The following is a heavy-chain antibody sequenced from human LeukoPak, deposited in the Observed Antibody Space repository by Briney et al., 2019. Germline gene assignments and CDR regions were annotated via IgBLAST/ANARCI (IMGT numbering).Heavy chain of an antibody. CDR2: ISSSSSYI. Sequence: PGGSLRLSCAASGFTFSSYSMNWVRQAPGKGLEWGSSISSSSSYIYYADSVKGRFNNSRDNAKNSLYLQMNSLRAEDTAVYYCARDPRDYDFWSGYFFDYWGQGTLVTVSS. V-gene: IGHV3-21*01. D-gene: IGHD3-3*01. CDR3: ARDPRDYDFWSGYFFDY. J-gene: IGHJ4*02. CDR1: GFTFSSYS.